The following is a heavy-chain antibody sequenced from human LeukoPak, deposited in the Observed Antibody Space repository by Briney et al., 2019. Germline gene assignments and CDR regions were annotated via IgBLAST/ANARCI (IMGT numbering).Heavy chain of an antibody. CDR1: GGSISSYY. CDR2: IYTSGST. J-gene: IGHJ6*03. Sequence: SETLSLTCTVSGGSISSYYWSWIRQPARKGLEWIGRIYTSGSTNYNPSLKSRVTMSVDTSKNQFSLKLSSVTAADTAVYYCAREAGIYYYYYYMDVWGKGTTVTVSS. CDR3: AREAGIYYYYYYMDV. D-gene: IGHD6-19*01. V-gene: IGHV4-4*07.